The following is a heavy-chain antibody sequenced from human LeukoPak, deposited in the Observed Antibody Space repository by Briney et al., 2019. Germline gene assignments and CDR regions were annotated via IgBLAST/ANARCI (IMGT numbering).Heavy chain of an antibody. CDR3: AGGRATRRLVDQGTPNRDV. J-gene: IGHJ6*02. D-gene: IGHD1-26*01. CDR1: GGTFSSYA. Sequence: SVKVSCKASGGTFSSYAISWVRQAPGQGLKWMGRIIPILGIANYAQKFQGRVTITADKSTSTAYMELSSLRSEDTAVYYCAGGRATRRLVDQGTPNRDVWGQGTTVTVSS. V-gene: IGHV1-69*04. CDR2: IIPILGIA.